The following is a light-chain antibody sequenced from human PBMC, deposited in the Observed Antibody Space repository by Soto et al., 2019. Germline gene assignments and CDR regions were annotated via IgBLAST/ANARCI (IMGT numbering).Light chain of an antibody. J-gene: IGKJ2*01. V-gene: IGKV3-20*01. CDR2: GAS. Sequence: EIVLTQSPGTLSLSPGERATLSCRASQSVSSSYLAWYQQKPGQAPRLLIFGASSMATDIPDRFSGSGSGTDFTLTISRLEPGDFAVYYCQHYDTSPPRYTFGPGTKLEIK. CDR3: QHYDTSPPRYT. CDR1: QSVSSSY.